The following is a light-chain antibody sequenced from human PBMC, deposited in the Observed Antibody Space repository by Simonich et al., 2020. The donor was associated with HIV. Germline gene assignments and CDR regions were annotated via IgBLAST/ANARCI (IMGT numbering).Light chain of an antibody. Sequence: DIVMTQSPDSLAVSLGERATINCKSSQRVLYSSNNKNDLAWYQQKPGQPPKLLIYCASTRESGVPDRFSGSWSGTDFTLTISSLQAEDVAVYYCHQYYSTPRTFGQGTKVEIK. V-gene: IGKV4-1*01. J-gene: IGKJ1*01. CDR3: HQYYSTPRT. CDR2: CAS. CDR1: QRVLYSSNNKND.